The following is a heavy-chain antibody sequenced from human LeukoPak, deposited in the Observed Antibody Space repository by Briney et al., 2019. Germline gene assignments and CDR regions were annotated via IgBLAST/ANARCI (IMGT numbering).Heavy chain of an antibody. D-gene: IGHD3-16*01. Sequence: GGSLRLSCAVSGFTMRDNDMTWVRQAPGKGLEWVSLIYSSGGTSYADSVKGRFTISKDNSKNTLYLQMNSLRAEDTAVYYCAKRPLSLCNWGLGTLVTVSS. CDR1: GFTMRDND. CDR3: AKRPLSLCN. J-gene: IGHJ4*01. V-gene: IGHV3-66*01. CDR2: IYSSGGT.